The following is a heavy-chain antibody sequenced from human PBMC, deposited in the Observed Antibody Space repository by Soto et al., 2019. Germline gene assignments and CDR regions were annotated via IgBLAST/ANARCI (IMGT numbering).Heavy chain of an antibody. V-gene: IGHV1-2*02. J-gene: IGHJ4*02. CDR3: ASSTTHYHYVWGRRHDY. D-gene: IGHD3-16*01. Sequence: SVKVSCKASGYTFTGYYMHWVRQAPGQGLEWMGWINPNSGGTNYAQKFQGRVTMTRDTSTSTAYMELSRLRSDDTAVYYCASSTTHYHYVWGRRHDYCGQGTLVTVSS. CDR2: INPNSGGT. CDR1: GYTFTGYY.